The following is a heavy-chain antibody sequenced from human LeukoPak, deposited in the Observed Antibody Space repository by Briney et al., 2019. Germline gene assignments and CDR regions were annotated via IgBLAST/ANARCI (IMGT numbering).Heavy chain of an antibody. Sequence: SETLSLTCTVSGYSISSGYYWGWIRQPPGKGLEWIGSIYHSGSTYYNPSLKSRVTISVDTSKNQFSLKLSSVTAADTAVYYCARGGWNKFDYWGQGTLVTVSS. CDR3: ARGGWNKFDY. D-gene: IGHD3-22*01. CDR2: IYHSGST. J-gene: IGHJ4*02. CDR1: GYSISSGYY. V-gene: IGHV4-38-2*02.